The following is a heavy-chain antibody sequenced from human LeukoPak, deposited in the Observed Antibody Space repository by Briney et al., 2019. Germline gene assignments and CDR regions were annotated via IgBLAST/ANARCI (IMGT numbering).Heavy chain of an antibody. V-gene: IGHV3-23*01. CDR2: ISISGSKT. CDR3: AKAITIFGVVRIPNYYYGMDV. CDR1: EFDFSSHA. D-gene: IGHD3-3*01. J-gene: IGHJ6*02. Sequence: PGGSLRLSCAASEFDFSSHAMTWVRQAPGKGLEWVSAISISGSKTYYADSVKGRFTISRDNSKNTLYLQMNSLRAEDTAVYYCAKAITIFGVVRIPNYYYGMDVWGQGTTVTVSS.